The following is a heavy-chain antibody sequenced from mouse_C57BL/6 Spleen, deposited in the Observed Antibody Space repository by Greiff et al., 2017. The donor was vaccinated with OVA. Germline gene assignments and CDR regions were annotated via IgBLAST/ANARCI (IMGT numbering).Heavy chain of an antibody. CDR2: ISSGSSTI. Sequence: EVKLMESGGGLVKPGGSLKLSCAASGFTFSDYGMHWVRQAPEKGLEWVAYISSGSSTIYYADTVKGRFTISRANAKNTLFLQMTSLRSEDTAMYYCARLYYGNYLTCDVWGTGTTVTVSS. D-gene: IGHD2-1*01. CDR3: ARLYYGNYLTCDV. J-gene: IGHJ1*03. CDR1: GFTFSDYG. V-gene: IGHV5-17*01.